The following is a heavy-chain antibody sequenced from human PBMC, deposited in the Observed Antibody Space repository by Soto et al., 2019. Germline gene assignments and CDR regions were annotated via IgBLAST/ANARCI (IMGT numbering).Heavy chain of an antibody. J-gene: IGHJ6*03. CDR1: GFTFTSSA. V-gene: IGHV1-58*02. Sequence: GASVKVSCKASGFTFTSSAMQWVRQARGXXXEXIGWIVVGSGNTNYAQKFQERVTITRDMSTSTAYMELSSLRSEDTAVYYCAADPRALVATTTGGSTYYYYYMDVWGKGTTVTVSS. CDR3: AADPRALVATTTGGSTYYYYYMDV. CDR2: IVVGSGNT. D-gene: IGHD5-12*01.